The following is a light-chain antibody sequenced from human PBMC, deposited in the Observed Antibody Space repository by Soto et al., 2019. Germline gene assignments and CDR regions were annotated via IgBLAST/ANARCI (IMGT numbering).Light chain of an antibody. CDR3: QQYNSWTLIS. CDR2: AAS. CDR1: QSISGN. Sequence: ELMMTQSPATLSVSPGERATLSCRASQSISGNIAWYQQKPGQAPRLLIYAASLRASGIPARFSGTGFGRELTLSISSLQSEDSAVYYCQQYNSWTLISFGQGTRLEIK. V-gene: IGKV3-15*01. J-gene: IGKJ5*01.